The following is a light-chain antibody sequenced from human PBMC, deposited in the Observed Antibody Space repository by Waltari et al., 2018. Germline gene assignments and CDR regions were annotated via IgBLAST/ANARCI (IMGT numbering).Light chain of an antibody. Sequence: EIVLTQSPGTLSLSPGARATISCRASQSVASSYLGWYQQKPGQAPRLLIFGSSKRATGIPDRFSGSWSGTDFTLTINGVEPEDFAVYYCQQYGRSLTFGGGTKVEI. V-gene: IGKV3-20*01. CDR3: QQYGRSLT. CDR1: QSVASSY. CDR2: GSS. J-gene: IGKJ4*01.